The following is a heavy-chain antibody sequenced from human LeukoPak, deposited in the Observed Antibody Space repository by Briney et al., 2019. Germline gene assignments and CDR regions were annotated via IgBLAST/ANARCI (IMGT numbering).Heavy chain of an antibody. D-gene: IGHD2-15*01. CDR2: IDTAGDT. V-gene: IGHV3-13*04. Sequence: QPGGSLRLSCAASGFTFSSYDMHWVRQVTGKRLELVSAIDTAGDTFYPGSVKGRFTISRENAKNSLYLQMNSLRAGDTAVYYCARGYCSGGSCAGSLDYWGQGTLVTVSS. CDR1: GFTFSSYD. J-gene: IGHJ4*02. CDR3: ARGYCSGGSCAGSLDY.